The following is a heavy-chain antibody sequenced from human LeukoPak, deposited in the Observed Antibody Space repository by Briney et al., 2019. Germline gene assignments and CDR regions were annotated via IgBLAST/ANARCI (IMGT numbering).Heavy chain of an antibody. CDR1: GGSFSGYY. CDR2: INHSGST. Sequence: PSETLSLTCAVYGGSFSGYYWSWIRQPPGKGLEWIGEINHSGSTNYNPSLKSRVTISVDTSKNQFSLKLSSVTAADTAVYYCARSYGSGRIDWFDPWGQGTLVTVSS. J-gene: IGHJ5*02. V-gene: IGHV4-34*01. D-gene: IGHD3-10*01. CDR3: ARSYGSGRIDWFDP.